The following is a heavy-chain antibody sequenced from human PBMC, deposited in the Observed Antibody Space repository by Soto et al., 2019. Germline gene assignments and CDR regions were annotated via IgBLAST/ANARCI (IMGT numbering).Heavy chain of an antibody. V-gene: IGHV1-8*01. D-gene: IGHD4-4*01. J-gene: IGHJ6*02. Sequence: QVQLVQSGAEVKKPGASVKVSCKASGYTFTSYDINWVRQATGQGLEWMGWMNPNSGNTGYAQKFQGRVTMTRNTSRSTAYSELSSLRSEDTAVYYCARDLQYTLYYYGMDVWGQGTTVTVSS. CDR1: GYTFTSYD. CDR2: MNPNSGNT. CDR3: ARDLQYTLYYYGMDV.